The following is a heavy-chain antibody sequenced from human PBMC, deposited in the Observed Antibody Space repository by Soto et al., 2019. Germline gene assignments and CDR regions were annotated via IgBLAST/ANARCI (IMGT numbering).Heavy chain of an antibody. J-gene: IGHJ4*02. D-gene: IGHD2-8*01. CDR1: GVSISSGNW. V-gene: IGHV4-4*02. CDR3: ARLVYDTRLNYMYFDF. Sequence: QVKLQESGPGLATPSGTLSLTCAVSGVSISSGNWWTWVRQTPQRGLEYIGAFFHDGTANYYPSFERRVSISVDTSTNQFSLKLTSVTAADTAIYFCARLVYDTRLNYMYFDFWGQGALVTVSS. CDR2: FFHDGTA.